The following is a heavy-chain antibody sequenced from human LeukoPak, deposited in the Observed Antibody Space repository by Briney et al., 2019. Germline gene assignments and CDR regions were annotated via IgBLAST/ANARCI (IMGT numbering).Heavy chain of an antibody. CDR1: GYTFTSYG. D-gene: IGHD2-2*01. Sequence: ASVKVSCKASGYTFTSYGISWVRQAPGQGLEWMGWISGYDGKTNYAQKFQGRVTMTTDTSTNTAYMELRTLRSDDTAVYYCARDFSRARVGCFDPWGQGTLVTVSS. J-gene: IGHJ5*02. CDR2: ISGYDGKT. V-gene: IGHV1-18*01. CDR3: ARDFSRARVGCFDP.